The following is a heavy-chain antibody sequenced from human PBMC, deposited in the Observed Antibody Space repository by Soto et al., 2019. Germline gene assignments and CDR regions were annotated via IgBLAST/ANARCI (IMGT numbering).Heavy chain of an antibody. J-gene: IGHJ4*02. CDR1: GFTFNNYA. V-gene: IGHV3-23*01. Sequence: PGESLRLSCEASGFTFNNYAMTWVRQTPGKGVQWVSTISGSGSSTFYADSVRGRFTISRDNSKNTLYLQMNSLRAEDTALYYCAKEKIASTVADFFDYWGQGTLVTVSS. D-gene: IGHD6-19*01. CDR2: ISGSGSST. CDR3: AKEKIASTVADFFDY.